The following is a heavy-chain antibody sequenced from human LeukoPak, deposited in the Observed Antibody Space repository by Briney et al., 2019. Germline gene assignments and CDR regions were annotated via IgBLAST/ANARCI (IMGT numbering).Heavy chain of an antibody. CDR1: GFTFSSYG. CDR3: ARATYYYDSSGYYYEGIDY. D-gene: IGHD3-22*01. Sequence: GRSLRLSCAASGFTFSSYGMHWVRQAPGKGLEWVAVISYDGSNKYYADSVEARFTISRDNSKNTLYLQMNSLRAEDTAVYYCARATYYYDSSGYYYEGIDYWGQGTLVTVSS. V-gene: IGHV3-30*03. CDR2: ISYDGSNK. J-gene: IGHJ4*02.